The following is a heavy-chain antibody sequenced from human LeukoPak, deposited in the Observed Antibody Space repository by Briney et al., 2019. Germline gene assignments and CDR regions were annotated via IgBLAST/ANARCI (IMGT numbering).Heavy chain of an antibody. CDR3: ARAHLPMVRGSFPVIY. Sequence: GGSLRLSCAASGFTFSDYYMSWIRQAPGKGLEWVSYISSSGSTIYYADSVKGRFTISRDNAKNSLYLQMNSLRAEDTAVYYCARAHLPMVRGSFPVIYWGQGALVTVSS. CDR2: ISSSGSTI. D-gene: IGHD3-10*01. J-gene: IGHJ4*02. V-gene: IGHV3-11*04. CDR1: GFTFSDYY.